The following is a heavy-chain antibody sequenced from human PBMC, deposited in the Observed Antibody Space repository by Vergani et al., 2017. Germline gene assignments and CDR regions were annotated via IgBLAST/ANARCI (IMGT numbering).Heavy chain of an antibody. Sequence: QVQLQESGPGLVKPSQTLSLTCSVSGDSISSGVYYWNWIRQHPGKGLEWIGYIYSTGSTHHNPSLRRRINMSVDTSKNQFSLKLTSMTAADTAMYYCARMGGYDEGDAFRIGYFDSWGPGILVTVSS. J-gene: IGHJ4*02. CDR2: IYSTGST. V-gene: IGHV4-31*03. D-gene: IGHD3-22*01. CDR3: ARMGGYDEGDAFRIGYFDS. CDR1: GDSISSGVYY.